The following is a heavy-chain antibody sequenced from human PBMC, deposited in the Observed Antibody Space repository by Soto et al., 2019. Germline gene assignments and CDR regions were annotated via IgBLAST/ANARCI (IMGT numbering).Heavy chain of an antibody. CDR2: ISGSGGST. J-gene: IGHJ6*03. CDR3: ARRDGDYYYYYMDV. Sequence: GGSLRLSCAASGFTFSSYAVSWVRQAPGKGLEWVSAISGSGGSTYYADSVKGRFTISRGNSKNTLYLQMNSLRAEDTAVFYCARRDGDYYYYYMDVWGKGTTVTVSS. V-gene: IGHV3-23*01. CDR1: GFTFSSYA.